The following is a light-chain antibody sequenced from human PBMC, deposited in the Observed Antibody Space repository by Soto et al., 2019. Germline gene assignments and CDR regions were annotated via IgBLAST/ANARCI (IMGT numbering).Light chain of an antibody. CDR1: QSINSW. CDR3: QQYNSYSPYT. V-gene: IGKV1-5*03. CDR2: KAS. Sequence: DIQMTQSPSTLSASVGDRVTITCRASQSINSWLAWYQQKPGKAPKLLIYKASSLESGVPSRFSGSGSGTEFTLTISSLQPDDFATYYCQQYNSYSPYTCGQGTKLEIK. J-gene: IGKJ2*01.